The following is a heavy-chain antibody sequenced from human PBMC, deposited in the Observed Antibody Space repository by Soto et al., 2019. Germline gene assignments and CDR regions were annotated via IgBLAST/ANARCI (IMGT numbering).Heavy chain of an antibody. Sequence: GGSLRLSCAASGFTFSSYEMNWVRQAPGKGLEWVSYISSSGSTIYYADSVKGRFTISRDNSKNTLYLQMNSLRAEDTAVYYCAKDLRRLVQLWSLDYWGQGTLVTVSS. V-gene: IGHV3-48*03. J-gene: IGHJ4*02. CDR1: GFTFSSYE. CDR3: AKDLRRLVQLWSLDY. D-gene: IGHD5-18*01. CDR2: ISSSGSTI.